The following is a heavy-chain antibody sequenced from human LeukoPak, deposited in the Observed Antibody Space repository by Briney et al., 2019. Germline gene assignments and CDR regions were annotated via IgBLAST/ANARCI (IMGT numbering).Heavy chain of an antibody. D-gene: IGHD4-11*01. J-gene: IGHJ3*02. V-gene: IGHV3-13*04. CDR1: GFTFSNYD. CDR2: IGVGGDT. Sequence: GGSLRLSCAASGFTFSNYDMHWVRQATGKGLEYVSAIGVGGDTYYSGSVKGRFTISRENAENSLYLQMNNLRVEDTAVYYCARVNLYRSDSDYSDAFDIWGQGTMVTVSS. CDR3: ARVNLYRSDSDYSDAFDI.